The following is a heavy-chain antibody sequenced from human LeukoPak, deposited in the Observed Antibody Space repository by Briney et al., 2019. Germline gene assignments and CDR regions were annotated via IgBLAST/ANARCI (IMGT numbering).Heavy chain of an antibody. CDR1: GGSISSSSYY. J-gene: IGHJ4*02. Sequence: SETLSLTCTVSGGSISSSSYYWGWIRQPPGKGLEWIGSIYYSGSTYYNPSLKSRVTISVDTSKNQFSLKLSSVTAADTAVYYCARRHYNWNSGFDYWGQGTLVTVSS. D-gene: IGHD1-7*01. V-gene: IGHV4-39*07. CDR3: ARRHYNWNSGFDY. CDR2: IYYSGST.